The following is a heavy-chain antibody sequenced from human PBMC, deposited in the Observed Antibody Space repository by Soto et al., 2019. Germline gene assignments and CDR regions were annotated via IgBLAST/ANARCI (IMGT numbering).Heavy chain of an antibody. CDR3: ARDLGGDYDRDY. Sequence: QVQLVQSGAEVKKPGASVKVSCKASGYTSTSYYMHWVRQAPGQGLEWMGIINPSGGSTSYAQKFQGRVTMTRDTSTSTVYMELSSLRSEDTAVYYCARDLGGDYDRDYWGQGTLVTVSS. J-gene: IGHJ4*02. D-gene: IGHD4-17*01. CDR1: GYTSTSYY. V-gene: IGHV1-46*01. CDR2: INPSGGST.